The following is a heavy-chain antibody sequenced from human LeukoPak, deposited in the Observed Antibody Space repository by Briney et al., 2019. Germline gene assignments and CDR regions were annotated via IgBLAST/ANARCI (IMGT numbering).Heavy chain of an antibody. CDR2: IIPILGIA. D-gene: IGHD3-3*01. CDR3: ARDRDYVFWRGGDPNWFAP. CDR1: GGTFSSYT. V-gene: IGHV1-69*02. Sequence: SVKVSCKASGGTFSSYTISWVRQAPGQGLEWMGRIIPILGIANYAQKFQGRVTITADKSTSTAYMELSSLRSEDTAVYYCARDRDYVFWRGGDPNWFAPGAREPWSPSPQ. J-gene: IGHJ5*02.